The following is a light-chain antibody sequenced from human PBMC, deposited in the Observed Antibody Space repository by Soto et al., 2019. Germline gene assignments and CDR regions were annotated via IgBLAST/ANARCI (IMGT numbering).Light chain of an antibody. J-gene: IGKJ1*01. CDR2: AAS. CDR1: QGISNY. CDR3: LQPNSYPWT. V-gene: IGKV1-17*03. Sequence: DIQMTQSPSAMSAAVGDRVTITCRASQGISNYLAWFQQKPGKVTKRLIYAASCLQSGVPSRFSGSGSGTEFTLPISSLQPEDFATCYCLQPNSYPWTFGQGTKVEIK.